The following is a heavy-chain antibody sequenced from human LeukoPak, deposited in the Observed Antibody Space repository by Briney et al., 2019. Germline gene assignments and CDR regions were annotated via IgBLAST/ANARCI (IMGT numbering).Heavy chain of an antibody. V-gene: IGHV3-53*01. J-gene: IGHJ4*02. Sequence: GGSLRLSCEASGFTVSSNYMSWVRQAPGEGLEWVSIIYSGDNTYYADSVKGRFTISRDNSQNTLYLQMNSLRAEDTAVYFCARAYYGSGSYIPHPLGYWGQGTLVTVSS. CDR3: ARAYYGSGSYIPHPLGY. CDR2: IYSGDNT. D-gene: IGHD3-10*01. CDR1: GFTVSSNY.